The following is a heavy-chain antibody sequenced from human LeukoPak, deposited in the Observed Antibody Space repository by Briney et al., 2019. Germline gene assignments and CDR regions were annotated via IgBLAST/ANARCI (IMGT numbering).Heavy chain of an antibody. CDR2: IYHSGST. D-gene: IGHD3-9*01. CDR3: ARGGKYYDILTGYYDY. Sequence: KPSETLSLTCAVYGGSFSGYYWSWIRQPPGKGLEWIGYIYHSGSTYYNPSLKSRVTISVDRSKNQFSLKLSSVTAADTAVYYCARGGKYYDILTGYYDYWGQGTLVTVSS. J-gene: IGHJ4*02. V-gene: IGHV4-34*01. CDR1: GGSFSGYY.